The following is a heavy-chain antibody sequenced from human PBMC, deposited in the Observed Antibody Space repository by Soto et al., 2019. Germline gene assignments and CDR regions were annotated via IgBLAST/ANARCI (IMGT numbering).Heavy chain of an antibody. V-gene: IGHV6-1*01. CDR2: TYYRSKWFN. Sequence: PSQTLSLTCAISGDSVSSNSAAWNLIRQSPSRGLEWLGRTYYRSKWFNNYALSVKSRITINPDTSKNQFSLQLNSVTPEDTAVYYCARLGGYVSVGYYYLWDSWGQGTLVTVSS. D-gene: IGHD3-22*01. CDR3: ARLGGYVSVGYYYLWDS. J-gene: IGHJ4*02. CDR1: GDSVSSNSAA.